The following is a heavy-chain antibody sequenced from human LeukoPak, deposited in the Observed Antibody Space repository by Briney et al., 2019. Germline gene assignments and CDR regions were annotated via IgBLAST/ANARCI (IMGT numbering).Heavy chain of an antibody. CDR2: INPNSGGT. V-gene: IGHV1-2*02. D-gene: IGHD1-26*01. Sequence: GASVKVSCKASGYTFTGYYMHWVRQAPGQGLEWMEWINPNSGGTNYAQKFQGRVTMTRDTSISTAYMELSRLRSDDTAVYYCARAPWASYNFDYWGQGTLVTVSS. CDR3: ARAPWASYNFDY. J-gene: IGHJ4*02. CDR1: GYTFTGYY.